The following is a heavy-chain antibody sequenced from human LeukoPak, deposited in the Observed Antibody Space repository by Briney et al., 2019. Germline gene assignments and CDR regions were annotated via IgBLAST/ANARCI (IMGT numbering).Heavy chain of an antibody. V-gene: IGHV4-39*01. Sequence: SETLSLTCTVSGGSIRRSSYYWVWIRQAPGRGLEWIGSIYNGGDTYSNPPLESRLTISLDMSKNHFSLELTSVTAADTAVYYCARRGQQIPVDAFDNWGQGTMVTVSS. J-gene: IGHJ3*02. D-gene: IGHD6-13*01. CDR2: IYNGGDT. CDR3: ARRGQQIPVDAFDN. CDR1: GGSIRRSSYY.